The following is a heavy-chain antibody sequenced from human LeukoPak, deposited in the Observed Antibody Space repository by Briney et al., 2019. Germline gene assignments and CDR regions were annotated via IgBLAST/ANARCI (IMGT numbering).Heavy chain of an antibody. J-gene: IGHJ2*01. CDR1: GYTFTGYY. CDR3: ARDMSEDGYNYGWYFDL. D-gene: IGHD5-24*01. CDR2: IIPIFGTA. V-gene: IGHV1-69*13. Sequence: SVKVSCKASGYTFTGYYMHWVRQAPGQGLEWMGGIIPIFGTANYAQKFQGRVTITADESTSTAYMELSSLRSEDTAVYYCARDMSEDGYNYGWYFDLWGRGTLVTVSS.